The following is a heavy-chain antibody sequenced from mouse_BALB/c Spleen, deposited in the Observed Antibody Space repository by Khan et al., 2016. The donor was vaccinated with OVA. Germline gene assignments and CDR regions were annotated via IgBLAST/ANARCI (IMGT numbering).Heavy chain of an antibody. J-gene: IGHJ4*01. D-gene: IGHD2-3*01. CDR1: GFSLISYG. Sequence: QVQLKESGPGLVAPAQTLSITCTVSGFSLISYGVNWVRQPPGKGLEWLGVIWAGGSTNYNSAPMSRLSISKDYSKNQVFLKINSLQTDDTAMYYCARFYDSYYAMDYWGQGTSVTVSS. V-gene: IGHV2-9*02. CDR3: ARFYDSYYAMDY. CDR2: IWAGGST.